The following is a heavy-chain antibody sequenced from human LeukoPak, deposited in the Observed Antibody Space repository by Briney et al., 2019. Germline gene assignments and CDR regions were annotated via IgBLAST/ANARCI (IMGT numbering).Heavy chain of an antibody. D-gene: IGHD3-9*01. V-gene: IGHV4-59*08. CDR2: IYYSGST. CDR3: AGPGYHFDY. J-gene: IGHJ4*02. CDR1: GGSISSYY. Sequence: PSETLSLTCTVSGGSISSYYWSWIRQPPGKGPEWIGYIYYSGSTNYNPSLKSRVTISVDTSKNQFSLKLSSVTAADTAVYYCAGPGYHFDYWGQGTLVTVSS.